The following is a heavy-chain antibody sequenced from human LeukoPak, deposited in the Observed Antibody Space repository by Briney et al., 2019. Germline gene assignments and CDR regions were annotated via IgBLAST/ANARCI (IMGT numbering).Heavy chain of an antibody. CDR1: GFSLSTSGMR. D-gene: IGHD3-10*01. J-gene: IGHJ4*02. V-gene: IGHV2-70*04. CDR3: ARSRMGFGESFDY. Sequence: SGPAQVKPTQTLTLTCTFSGFSLSTSGMRVSWIRQPPGKALEWLARIDWDDDKFYITSLKTRLTISKDTSKNQVVLTMTNMDPVDTATYYCARSRMGFGESFDYWGQGTLVTVSS. CDR2: IDWDDDK.